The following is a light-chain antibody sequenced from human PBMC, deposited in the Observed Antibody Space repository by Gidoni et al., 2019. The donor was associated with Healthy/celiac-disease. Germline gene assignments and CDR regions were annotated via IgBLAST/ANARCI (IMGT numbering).Light chain of an antibody. CDR1: QSVSSY. Sequence: EIVLTQSPATLSLSPGERATLSCRASQSVSSYLAWYQQKPGQAPRLLIYDASNRATGIPARFSGSGSATDFTLTISSLEPEDFAVYYCQQRINSITFGQXTRLEIK. J-gene: IGKJ5*01. CDR2: DAS. V-gene: IGKV3-11*01. CDR3: QQRINSIT.